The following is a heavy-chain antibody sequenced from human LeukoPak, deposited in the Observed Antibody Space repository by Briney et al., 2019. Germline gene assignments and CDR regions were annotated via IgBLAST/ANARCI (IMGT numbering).Heavy chain of an antibody. CDR2: IYYSGYT. CDR3: ARETSQKGAHYMDV. Sequence: SETLSLTCTVSSGSISSSNYYWSWIRQPPGKGLEYIGYIYYSGYTNYNPSLKSRVTISVDTSKNQFSLKLSSVTAADTAVYYCARETSQKGAHYMDVWGKGTTVTISS. CDR1: SGSISSSNYY. D-gene: IGHD3-16*01. J-gene: IGHJ6*03. V-gene: IGHV4-61*01.